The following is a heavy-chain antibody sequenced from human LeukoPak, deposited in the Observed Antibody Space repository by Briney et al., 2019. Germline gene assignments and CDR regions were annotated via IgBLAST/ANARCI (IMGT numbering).Heavy chain of an antibody. CDR2: IRSETYGGTT. CDR1: GFTFGDYG. Sequence: GGSLRLSCTDSGFTFGDYGMSWVRQAPGKGLEWVGLIRSETYGGTTEHAASVKGRFTMSRDDSKSIAYLQMNSLKTEDTAVYYCTRVRGVIVEGFDYWGQGTLVTVSS. CDR3: TRVRGVIVEGFDY. D-gene: IGHD3-10*01. V-gene: IGHV3-49*04. J-gene: IGHJ4*02.